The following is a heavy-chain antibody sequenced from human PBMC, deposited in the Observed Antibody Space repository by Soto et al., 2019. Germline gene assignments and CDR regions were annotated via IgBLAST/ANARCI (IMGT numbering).Heavy chain of an antibody. CDR3: TTGLSNGYYNFDY. V-gene: IGHV3-15*01. J-gene: IGHJ4*02. Sequence: NPGGSLRLSCAASGFTFSDAWMSWVRQAPGKGLEWVGHIRSKTDGGTTDYAAPVKGRLTISRDDSKNTLYLRMNSLKTEDTAVYYCTTGLSNGYYNFDYWGQGTPVTVSS. D-gene: IGHD3-22*01. CDR2: IRSKTDGGTT. CDR1: GFTFSDAW.